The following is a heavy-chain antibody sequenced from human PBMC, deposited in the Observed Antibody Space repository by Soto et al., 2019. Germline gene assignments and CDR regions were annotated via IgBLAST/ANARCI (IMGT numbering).Heavy chain of an antibody. V-gene: IGHV3-30-3*01. CDR3: ARDQWSGASYYYGMDV. J-gene: IGHJ6*02. Sequence: QVQLVESGGGVVQPGRSLRLSCAASGFTFSSYVMHWVRQAPGKGLEWVAVISYDGSNKYYADSVKGRFTISRDNSKNXLYLQMNRLRAEDTAVYYCARDQWSGASYYYGMDVWGQGTTVTVSS. CDR2: ISYDGSNK. D-gene: IGHD2-15*01. CDR1: GFTFSSYV.